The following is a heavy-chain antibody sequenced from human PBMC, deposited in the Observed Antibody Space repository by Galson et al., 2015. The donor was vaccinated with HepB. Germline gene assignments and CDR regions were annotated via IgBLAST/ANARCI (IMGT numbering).Heavy chain of an antibody. CDR1: GFTVSSNY. CDR2: ISGSGVST. Sequence: SLRLSCAASGFTVSSNYMSWVRQAPGKGLEWVSGISGSGVSTYSADSVKGRFTISRDNSKNTLYLQMNSLRPEDTAVYYCAKDLGYSYGHLWYFDLWGRGTLVTVSS. D-gene: IGHD5-18*01. J-gene: IGHJ2*01. V-gene: IGHV3-23*01. CDR3: AKDLGYSYGHLWYFDL.